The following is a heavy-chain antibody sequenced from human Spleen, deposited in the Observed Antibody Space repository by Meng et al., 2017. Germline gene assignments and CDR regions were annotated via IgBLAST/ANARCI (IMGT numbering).Heavy chain of an antibody. V-gene: IGHV3-30*15. CDR1: GFTFSNYA. D-gene: IGHD3-10*01. CDR3: ARAGPYYSGSGSFYVLEY. Sequence: GESLKISCAASGFTFSNYAMHWVRQAPGKGLEWVAVISYDGSDTYYADSVKGRLTISRDNSKNTLFLQMSSLSPEDTAVYYCARAGPYYSGSGSFYVLEYWGQGTLVTVSS. J-gene: IGHJ4*02. CDR2: ISYDGSDT.